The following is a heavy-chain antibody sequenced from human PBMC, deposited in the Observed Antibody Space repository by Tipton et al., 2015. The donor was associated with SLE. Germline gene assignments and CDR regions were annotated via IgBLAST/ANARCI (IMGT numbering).Heavy chain of an antibody. V-gene: IGHV1-69*16. D-gene: IGHD2-15*01. Sequence: QSGPEVKKPGSSVKLSCRASGGTPTNLQLVRQAPGQGLEWMGGINLILGTSNYAPKFQGRVTITADESTHTAYIEVNSLRFEDTAVYFCATTVPGRYSSLPFESWGQGSLVTVSS. CDR3: ATTVPGRYSSLPFES. CDR1: GGTPTNL. J-gene: IGHJ4*02. CDR2: INLILGTS.